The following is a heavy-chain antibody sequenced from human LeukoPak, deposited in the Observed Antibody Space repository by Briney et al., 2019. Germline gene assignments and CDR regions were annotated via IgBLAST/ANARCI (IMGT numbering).Heavy chain of an antibody. CDR1: GYTFTGYY. V-gene: IGHV1-2*02. D-gene: IGHD2-2*01. Sequence: ASVKVSCKASGYTFTGYYMHWVRQAPGQGLEWMGWINPNSVGTNYAQKFQGRVTMTRDTSISTAYMGLSRLRSDDTAVYYCGSKGYCSSTSCYGFDPWGQGTLVTVSS. CDR2: INPNSVGT. CDR3: GSKGYCSSTSCYGFDP. J-gene: IGHJ5*02.